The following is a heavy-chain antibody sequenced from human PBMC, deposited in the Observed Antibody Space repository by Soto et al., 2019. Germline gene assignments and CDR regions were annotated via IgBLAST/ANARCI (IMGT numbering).Heavy chain of an antibody. CDR1: GFTFTSSA. D-gene: IGHD6-13*01. J-gene: IGHJ6*02. Sequence: SVKVSCKASGFTFTSSAVQWVRQARGQRLEWIGWIVVGSGNTNYAQKFQERVTITRDMSTSTAYMELSSLRSEDTAVYYCAEGIAAGYGMDVWGQGTTVTVSS. CDR2: IVVGSGNT. V-gene: IGHV1-58*01. CDR3: AEGIAAGYGMDV.